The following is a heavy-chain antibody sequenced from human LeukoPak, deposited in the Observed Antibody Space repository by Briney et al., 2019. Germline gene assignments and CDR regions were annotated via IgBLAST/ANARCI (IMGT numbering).Heavy chain of an antibody. CDR1: GGSISNYY. V-gene: IGHV4-59*12. J-gene: IGHJ4*02. D-gene: IGHD1-26*01. Sequence: PSETLSLTCTVSGGSISNYYWSWIRQPPGEGLEWIGYIYFSGTTKYNPSLKSRVTISVDTSENQFSLKLSSVTAADTAVYYCARGLWELPYWGQGTLVTVSS. CDR3: ARGLWELPY. CDR2: IYFSGTT.